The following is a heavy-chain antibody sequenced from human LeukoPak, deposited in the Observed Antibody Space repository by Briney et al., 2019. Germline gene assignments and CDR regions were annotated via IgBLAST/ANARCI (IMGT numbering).Heavy chain of an antibody. J-gene: IGHJ4*02. V-gene: IGHV3-21*01. CDR1: GVTFSSYS. Sequence: GGSLRLSCAASGVTFSSYSMNWVHQAPGKGLEWVSSISSSSSYIYYADSVKGRFTISRDNAKNSVYLQMNSLRAEDTAVYYCARGGFNWNDPIDYWGQGTLVTVSS. CDR2: ISSSSSYI. CDR3: ARGGFNWNDPIDY. D-gene: IGHD1-20*01.